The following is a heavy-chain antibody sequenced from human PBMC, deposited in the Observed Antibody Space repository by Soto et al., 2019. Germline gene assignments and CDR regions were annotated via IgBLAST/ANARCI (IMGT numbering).Heavy chain of an antibody. CDR1: GFTFSSYG. D-gene: IGHD3-22*01. CDR3: AKESKPLPYYYDSPRSPGY. J-gene: IGHJ4*02. V-gene: IGHV3-30*18. Sequence: PGESLKISCAASGFTFSSYGMHWVRQAPGKGLEWVAVISYDGSNKYYADSVKGRFTISRDNSKNTLYLQMNSLRAEDTAVYYCAKESKPLPYYYDSPRSPGYWGQGTLVTVSS. CDR2: ISYDGSNK.